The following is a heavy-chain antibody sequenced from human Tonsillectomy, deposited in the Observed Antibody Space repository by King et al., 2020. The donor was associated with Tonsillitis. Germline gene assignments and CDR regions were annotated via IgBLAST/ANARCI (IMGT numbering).Heavy chain of an antibody. V-gene: IGHV3-21*01. J-gene: IGHJ5*02. D-gene: IGHD3-16*02. CDR1: GFTFSSYS. CDR3: ARESQNDYVWGSYRSGWFDP. CDR2: ISSSSSYI. Sequence: VQLVESGGGLVKPGGSLRLSCAASGFTFSSYSMNWVRQAPGKGLEWVSSISSSSSYIYYADSVKGRFTISRDNAKNSLYLQMNSLRAEDTAVYYCARESQNDYVWGSYRSGWFDPWGQGTLVTVSS.